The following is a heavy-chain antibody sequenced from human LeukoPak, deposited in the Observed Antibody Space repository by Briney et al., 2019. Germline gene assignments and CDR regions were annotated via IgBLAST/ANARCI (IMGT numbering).Heavy chain of an antibody. J-gene: IGHJ4*02. V-gene: IGHV1-8*02. CDR3: ALYGSSWRSIDY. D-gene: IGHD6-13*01. Sequence: ASVKVSCKASGGTFSSYAISWVRQATGQGLEWMGWMNPNSGNTGYAQKFQGRVTMTRNTSISTAYMELSSLRSEDTAVYYCALYGSSWRSIDYWGQGTLVTVSS. CDR1: GGTFSSYA. CDR2: MNPNSGNT.